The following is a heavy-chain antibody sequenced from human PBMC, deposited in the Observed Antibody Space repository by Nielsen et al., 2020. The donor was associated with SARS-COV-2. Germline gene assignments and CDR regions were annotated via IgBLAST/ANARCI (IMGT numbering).Heavy chain of an antibody. CDR3: ARAGKCPYAFDM. Sequence: SETLSLTCAVSGGSITSGGYSWSWIRQPPGKGLEWIWYLHHSGNMYYNPSLTTRLTISVDTSKHQLSLRLSSVTAADTAVYYCARAGKCPYAFDMWGQGTLVTVSS. J-gene: IGHJ3*02. D-gene: IGHD5/OR15-5a*01. V-gene: IGHV4-30-4*07. CDR2: LHHSGNM. CDR1: GGSITSGGYS.